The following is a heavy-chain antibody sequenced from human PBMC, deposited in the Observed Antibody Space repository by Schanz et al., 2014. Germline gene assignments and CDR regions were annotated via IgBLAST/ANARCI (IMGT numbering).Heavy chain of an antibody. CDR1: GFAFSVYG. V-gene: IGHV3-33*03. Sequence: VQLVESGGGVVQPGRSLRLSCAASGFAFSVYGMHWVRQAPGKGPEWVAVIWSDGSTKYYADSVKGRFTISRDNSKNTLYLQMNSLRADDTAVYYCAKDPSHGDYDYYFDYWGQGTLVTVSS. CDR2: IWSDGSTK. D-gene: IGHD3-22*01. CDR3: AKDPSHGDYDYYFDY. J-gene: IGHJ4*02.